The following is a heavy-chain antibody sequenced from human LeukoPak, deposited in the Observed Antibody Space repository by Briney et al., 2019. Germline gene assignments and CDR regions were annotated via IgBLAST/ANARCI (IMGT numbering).Heavy chain of an antibody. CDR1: GFTFTSYS. CDR2: ISSSSSYI. J-gene: IGHJ6*03. D-gene: IGHD2/OR15-2a*01. CDR3: ARHGPLLYYMDV. V-gene: IGHV3-21*04. Sequence: GGSLRLSCAASGFTFTSYSMNWVRQAPGKGLEWVSSISSSSSYIYYADSVKGRFTISRDNAKNSLYLQMNSLRAEDTAVYYCARHGPLLYYMDVWGKGTTVTVSS.